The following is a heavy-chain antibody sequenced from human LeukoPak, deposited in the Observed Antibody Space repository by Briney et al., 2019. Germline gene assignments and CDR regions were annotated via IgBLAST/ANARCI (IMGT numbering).Heavy chain of an antibody. CDR1: GFTFSNAW. J-gene: IGHJ5*02. D-gene: IGHD2-15*01. Sequence: GGSLRLSCAASGFTFSNAWMNWVRQAPGKGLEWVGRIKNKSNGGTTDYAAPVRGRFTISRDDSENTLYLQMNSLETEDTAVYYCTKDMETWGQGTLVTVSS. V-gene: IGHV3-15*07. CDR3: TKDMET. CDR2: IKNKSNGGTT.